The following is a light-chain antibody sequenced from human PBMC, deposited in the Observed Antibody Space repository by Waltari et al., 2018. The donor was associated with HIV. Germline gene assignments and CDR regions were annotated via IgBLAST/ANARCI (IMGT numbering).Light chain of an antibody. CDR3: QQSFNTPRT. J-gene: IGKJ1*01. CDR1: QSINTY. Sequence: DIQMTQSPSSLSASVGDRITITCRASQSINTYLNWYQQKPGKAPEVLIYVASNLQSGVPSRFRGSGSGTDFTLTINNLQPEDFATYYCQQSFNTPRTFGQGTKVEIK. V-gene: IGKV1-39*01. CDR2: VAS.